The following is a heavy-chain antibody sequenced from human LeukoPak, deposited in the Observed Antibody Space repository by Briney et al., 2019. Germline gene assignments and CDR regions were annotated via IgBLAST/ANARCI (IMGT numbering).Heavy chain of an antibody. D-gene: IGHD3-9*01. J-gene: IGHJ4*02. Sequence: AASVKVSCKASGGTFSSYAISWVRQAPGQGLEWMGGIIPIFGTANYAQKFQGRVTITADESTSTAYMELSSLRSEDTAVYYCARAPYYAILTVYDRPLGYWGQGTLVTVSS. V-gene: IGHV1-69*13. CDR1: GGTFSSYA. CDR3: ARAPYYAILTVYDRPLGY. CDR2: IIPIFGTA.